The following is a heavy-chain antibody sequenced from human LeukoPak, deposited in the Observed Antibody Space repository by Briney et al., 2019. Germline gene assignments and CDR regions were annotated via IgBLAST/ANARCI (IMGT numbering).Heavy chain of an antibody. CDR3: ARKGRIGYCSSTSCYGGYYYYYYMDV. J-gene: IGHJ6*03. Sequence: SETLSLTCTVSGGSISSYYWSWIRQPAGKGLEWIGRIYTSGSTNYNPSLKSRVTMSVDTSKNQFSLKLSSVTAADTAVYYCARKGRIGYCSSTSCYGGYYYYYYMDVWGKGTTVTISS. CDR1: GGSISSYY. CDR2: IYTSGST. V-gene: IGHV4-4*07. D-gene: IGHD2-2*01.